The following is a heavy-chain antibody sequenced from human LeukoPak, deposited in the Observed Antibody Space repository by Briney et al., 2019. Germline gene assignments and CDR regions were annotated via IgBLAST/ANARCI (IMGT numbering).Heavy chain of an antibody. Sequence: GGSLRLSCAASGFTFSSYAMHWVRQAPGKGLEYVSAISSNGGSTYYANSVKGRFTISRDNSKNTLYLQMGSLRAEDMAVYYCARGGGYYPPYYCYGMDVWGQGTTVTVSS. V-gene: IGHV3-64*01. J-gene: IGHJ6*02. CDR2: ISSNGGST. D-gene: IGHD3-22*01. CDR3: ARGGGYYPPYYCYGMDV. CDR1: GFTFSSYA.